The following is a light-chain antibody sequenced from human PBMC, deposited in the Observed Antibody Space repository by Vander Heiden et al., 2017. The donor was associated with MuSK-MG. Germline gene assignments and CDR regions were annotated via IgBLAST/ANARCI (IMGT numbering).Light chain of an antibody. V-gene: IGLV3-1*01. J-gene: IGLJ2*01. CDR1: KLVDKY. Sequence: SYELTQPPSVSVSPGQTASTTCSGGKLVDKYAFSYQQKPAQSPVLVIYQYSKRASGIPERFSGSNSANTATLTISGTQAVDDDYYYCQAWDSSTVVFGGGTKLTVL. CDR3: QAWDSSTVV. CDR2: QYS.